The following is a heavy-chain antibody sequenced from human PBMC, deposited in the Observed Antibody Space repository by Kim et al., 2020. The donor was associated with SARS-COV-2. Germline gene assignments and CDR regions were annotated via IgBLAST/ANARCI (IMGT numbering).Heavy chain of an antibody. D-gene: IGHD6-19*01. CDR3: ARDIPAAGALYSSGWYAFDI. Sequence: GGSLRLSCAASGFTFSSYSMNWVRQAPGKGLEWVSYISSSSSTIYYADSVKGRFTISRDNAKNSLYLQMNSLRDEDTAVYYCARDIPAAGALYSSGWYAFDIWGQGTMVTVSS. J-gene: IGHJ3*02. V-gene: IGHV3-48*02. CDR2: ISSSSSTI. CDR1: GFTFSSYS.